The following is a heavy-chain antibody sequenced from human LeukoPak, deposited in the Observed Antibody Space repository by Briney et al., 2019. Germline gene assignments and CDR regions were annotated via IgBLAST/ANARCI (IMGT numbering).Heavy chain of an antibody. CDR2: ISSSCSTI. Sequence: GGSLRLSCAASGFTFSSYEMNWVRQAPGKGLEWVSYISSSCSTIYYADSVKGRFNISRDNAKNSLYLQMDRLGTEDTDVYYCARDPYSGNYGNDYYYYMDVWGKGTTVTISS. CDR3: ARDPYSGNYGNDYYYYMDV. CDR1: GFTFSSYE. J-gene: IGHJ6*03. D-gene: IGHD1-26*01. V-gene: IGHV3-48*03.